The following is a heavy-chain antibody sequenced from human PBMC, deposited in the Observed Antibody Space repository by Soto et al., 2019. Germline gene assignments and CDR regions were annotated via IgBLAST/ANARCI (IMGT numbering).Heavy chain of an antibody. CDR2: ICTSGST. Sequence: SETRYIKCTVSGCSMSSYDWSWIRQPAGKGLEWIGRICTSGSTNYNPSLKSRVTMSVHTSKNQFSVKLSSVTAADTAIYYCAREVEGATGYSGQRPLVTLSS. D-gene: IGHD1-26*01. J-gene: IGHJ4*02. CDR3: AREVEGATGY. V-gene: IGHV4-4*07. CDR1: GCSMSSYD.